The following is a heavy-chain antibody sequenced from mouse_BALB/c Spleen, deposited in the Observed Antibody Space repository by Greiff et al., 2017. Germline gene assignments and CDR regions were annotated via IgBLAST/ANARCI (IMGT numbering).Heavy chain of an antibody. V-gene: IGHV1-82*01. CDR1: GYAFSSSW. D-gene: IGHD1-1*01. J-gene: IGHJ1*01. CDR3: ARWDYYGSSRYCYFDV. CDR2: IYPGDGDT. Sequence: QVQLQQSGPELVKPGASVKISCKASGYAFSSSWMNWVKQRPGQGLEWIGRIYPGDGDTNYNGKFKGKATLTADKSSSTAYMQLSSLTSVDSAVYFCARWDYYGSSRYCYFDVWGARTTVTVSS.